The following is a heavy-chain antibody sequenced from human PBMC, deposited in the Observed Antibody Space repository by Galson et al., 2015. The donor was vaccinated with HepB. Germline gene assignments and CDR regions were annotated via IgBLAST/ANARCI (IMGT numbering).Heavy chain of an antibody. J-gene: IGHJ4*02. CDR1: GFTFSSYG. CDR3: ARDGPPSYYDFWSGYYMGFDY. CDR2: IWYDGSNK. V-gene: IGHV3-33*01. D-gene: IGHD3-3*01. Sequence: LRLSCAASGFTFSSYGMHWVRQAPGKGLEWVAVIWYDGSNKYYADSVKGRFTISRDNSKNTLYLQMNSLRAEDTAVYYCARDGPPSYYDFWSGYYMGFDYWGQGTLVTVSS.